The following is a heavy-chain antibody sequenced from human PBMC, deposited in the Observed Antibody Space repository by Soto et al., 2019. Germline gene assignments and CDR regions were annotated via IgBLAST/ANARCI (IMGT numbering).Heavy chain of an antibody. J-gene: IGHJ4*02. CDR2: IYYSGRT. Sequence: QVQLQESGPGLVKPSETLSLPCTDSGGSVSSSSYYLSWIRQPPGKGLECIGYIYYSGRTNYNPSLKCRVTISVDTSKNRFSLKLSSVTAADTAVYYCAILGYCSGGSCQDTYWGQGTLVTVSS. V-gene: IGHV4-61*01. CDR3: AILGYCSGGSCQDTY. D-gene: IGHD2-15*01. CDR1: GGSVSSSSYY.